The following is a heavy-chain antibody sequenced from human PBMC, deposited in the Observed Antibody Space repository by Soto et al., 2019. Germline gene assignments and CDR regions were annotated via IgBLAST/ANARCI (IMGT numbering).Heavy chain of an antibody. CDR2: IHSGGTT. CDR3: AGGPRGDKVDY. J-gene: IGHJ4*02. V-gene: IGHV4-30-4*01. CDR1: GASISNGYYS. Sequence: QVQLQEPGPRLVEPSHTLSLTCTVSGASISNGYYSWRWIRQSPGTGLEWLGHIHSGGTTYSNPSSKSRLPISVDMSKNQFSLKLSSLTAADTAVYYCAGGPRGDKVDYWGQGTLVTVSS. D-gene: IGHD7-27*01.